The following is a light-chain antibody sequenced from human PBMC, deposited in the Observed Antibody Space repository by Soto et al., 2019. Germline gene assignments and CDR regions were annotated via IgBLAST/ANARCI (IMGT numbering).Light chain of an antibody. CDR3: QQRSNWPLT. V-gene: IGKV3-11*01. CDR1: QSVSSY. CDR2: AAS. J-gene: IGKJ4*01. Sequence: EIVLTQSPATLSLSPGERATLSCRASQSVSSYLAWYQQKPGQAPRLLIYAASNRATGIPARFSGSGSGTDFTLTISSLEPEDFALYYCQQRSNWPLTFGGGTKVEIK.